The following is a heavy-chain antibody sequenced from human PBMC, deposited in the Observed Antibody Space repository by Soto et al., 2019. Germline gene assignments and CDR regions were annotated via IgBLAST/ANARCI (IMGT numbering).Heavy chain of an antibody. CDR3: ERDAPLPQGRWLILEF. D-gene: IGHD5-12*01. CDR1: GLTFSNYN. Sequence: XGTMRRSCAASGLTFSNYNLNWVRPAPGKGLEWVTYISHSGSSIEYADSVRGRFTIARDNAKNSLYLQMNSLRAEDTAVYYCERDAPLPQGRWLILEFWGRGTLVTVS. J-gene: IGHJ4*02. CDR2: ISHSGSSI. V-gene: IGHV3-48*03.